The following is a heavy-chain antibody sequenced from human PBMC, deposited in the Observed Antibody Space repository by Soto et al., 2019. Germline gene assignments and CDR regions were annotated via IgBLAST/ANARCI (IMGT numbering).Heavy chain of an antibody. CDR3: AREGDVHYYYYGMDV. J-gene: IGHJ6*02. Sequence: QVQLVQSGGEVKKPGASVKVSCKASGYTFTSYGISWVRQAPGQGLEWMGWISGYNGKTNYAQKVQDRVTMTTDTSXXTVYMELRSLRSDDTAVYYCAREGDVHYYYYGMDVWGQGTTVTVSS. CDR2: ISGYNGKT. V-gene: IGHV1-18*01. D-gene: IGHD2-21*02. CDR1: GYTFTSYG.